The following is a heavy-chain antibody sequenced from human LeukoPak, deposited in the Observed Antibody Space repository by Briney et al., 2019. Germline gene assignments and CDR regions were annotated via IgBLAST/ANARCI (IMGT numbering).Heavy chain of an antibody. J-gene: IGHJ4*02. Sequence: GGSLRLSSAASGFTFPSYAMHWVRHAQDKGLEWVALISKYGSNEGHADSVKGRFTISRDNSKDTLYLRMSRLRVEDTAVYYCAREAYYGSGRSRQPSPVWGQGTLVTVSS. CDR2: ISKYGSNE. D-gene: IGHD3-10*01. CDR3: AREAYYGSGRSRQPSPV. CDR1: GFTFPSYA. V-gene: IGHV3-30*15.